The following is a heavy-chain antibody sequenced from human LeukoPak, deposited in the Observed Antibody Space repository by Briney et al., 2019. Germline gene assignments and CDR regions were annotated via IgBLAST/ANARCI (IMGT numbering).Heavy chain of an antibody. CDR2: IYYSGST. CDR3: ARVFGGPHNWFDP. CDR1: GGSISSGDYY. J-gene: IGHJ5*02. V-gene: IGHV4-30-4*08. Sequence: SETLSLTXTVSGGSISSGDYYWSWIRQPPGKGLEWIGYIYYSGSTYYNPSLRSRVTISVDTSKNQFSLKLSSVTAADTAVYYCARVFGGPHNWFDPWGQGTLVTVSS. D-gene: IGHD3-10*01.